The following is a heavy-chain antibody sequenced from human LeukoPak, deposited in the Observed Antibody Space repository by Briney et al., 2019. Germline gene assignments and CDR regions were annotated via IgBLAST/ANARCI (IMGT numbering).Heavy chain of an antibody. V-gene: IGHV1-8*01. J-gene: IGHJ6*02. CDR1: GYTFTSYD. CDR3: ARGVPYDFWSGYYYYYYGMDV. Sequence: VASVKASCKASGYTFTSYDINWVRQATGQGLEWMGWMNPNSGNTGYAQKFQGRVTMTRNTSISTAYMELSSLRSEDTAVYYCARGVPYDFWSGYYYYYYGMDVWGQGTTVTVSS. D-gene: IGHD3-3*01. CDR2: MNPNSGNT.